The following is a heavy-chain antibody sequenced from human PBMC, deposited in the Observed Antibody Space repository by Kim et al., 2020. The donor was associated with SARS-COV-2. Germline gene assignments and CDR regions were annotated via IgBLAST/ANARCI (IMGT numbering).Heavy chain of an antibody. Sequence: SLKSRVTISVDTSKNQFSRKLSSVTAADTAVYYCARNPDGAAAGSTYFDYWGQGTLVTVSS. J-gene: IGHJ4*02. V-gene: IGHV4-39*01. CDR3: ARNPDGAAAGSTYFDY. D-gene: IGHD6-13*01.